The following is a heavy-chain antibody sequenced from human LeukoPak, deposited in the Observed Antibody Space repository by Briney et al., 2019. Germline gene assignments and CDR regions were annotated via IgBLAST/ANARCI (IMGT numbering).Heavy chain of an antibody. J-gene: IGHJ4*02. D-gene: IGHD4-17*01. CDR1: GYTFTGYY. Sequence: ASVKVSCTASGYTFTGYYMHWVRQAPGQGLEWMGWINPNSGGTNYAQKFQGRVTMTRDTSISTAYMELSRLRSDDTAVYYCAVYDYGDYVRDYWGQGTLVTVSS. CDR3: AVYDYGDYVRDY. V-gene: IGHV1-2*02. CDR2: INPNSGGT.